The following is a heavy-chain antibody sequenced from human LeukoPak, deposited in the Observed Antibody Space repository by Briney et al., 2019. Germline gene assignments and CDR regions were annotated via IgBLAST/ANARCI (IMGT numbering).Heavy chain of an antibody. Sequence: GGSLRLSCAASGFTFSSYSMNWVRQAPGKGLEWVSSISSSSSYIYYADSVKGRFTISRDNAKNSLYLQMNSLRAEDTAVYYCARDHGGNSGYFDYWGQGTLVTVSS. CDR2: ISSSSSYI. V-gene: IGHV3-21*01. D-gene: IGHD4-23*01. CDR1: GFTFSSYS. J-gene: IGHJ4*02. CDR3: ARDHGGNSGYFDY.